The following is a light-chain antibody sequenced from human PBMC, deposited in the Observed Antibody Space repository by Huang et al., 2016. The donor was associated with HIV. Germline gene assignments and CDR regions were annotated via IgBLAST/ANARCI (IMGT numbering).Light chain of an antibody. V-gene: IGKV3D-15*01. J-gene: IGKJ4*01. Sequence: VMTQSPASLSASPGSRVTLSCRASQGVRINLAWYQQKPGQAPPLLMFGASTRATGTPPRFSGSGSGTDFTLTITSLQSSDSAIYYCQQYNDWPPLTCGGGTKVEI. CDR3: QQYNDWPPLT. CDR2: GAS. CDR1: QGVRIN.